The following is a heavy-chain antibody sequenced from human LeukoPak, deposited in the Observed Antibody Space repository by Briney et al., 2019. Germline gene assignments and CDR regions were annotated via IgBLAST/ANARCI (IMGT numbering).Heavy chain of an antibody. D-gene: IGHD3-10*01. CDR2: INTDGSST. V-gene: IGHV3-74*01. CDR3: ARALPGAAHFDY. Sequence: GGSLRLSCAASGVTFSSYWMHWVRQAPGKGLVWVSRINTDGSSTSYADSVKGRFTISRDNSKNTLYLQMGSLRAEDMAVYYCARALPGAAHFDYWGQGTLVTVSS. CDR1: GVTFSSYW. J-gene: IGHJ4*02.